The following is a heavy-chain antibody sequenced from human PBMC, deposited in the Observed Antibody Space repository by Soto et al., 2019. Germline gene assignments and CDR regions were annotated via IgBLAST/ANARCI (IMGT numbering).Heavy chain of an antibody. D-gene: IGHD4-17*01. CDR3: SFVIKYGDYSGLYDP. Sequence: ASVKVSCKASGYTFTIYGISWVRQAPGQGIEWMGWISAYNGNTNYAQKLQGRVTMTTDTSTSTAYMELSSLRSEDTAVYYCSFVIKYGDYSGLYDPWGRGSXVTVSS. CDR2: ISAYNGNT. CDR1: GYTFTIYG. J-gene: IGHJ5*02. V-gene: IGHV1-18*01.